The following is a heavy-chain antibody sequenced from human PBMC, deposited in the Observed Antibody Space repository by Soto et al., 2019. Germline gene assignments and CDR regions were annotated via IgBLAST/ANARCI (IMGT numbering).Heavy chain of an antibody. CDR2: ISYDGSNK. Sequence: PGGSLRLSCAASGFTFSSYAMHWVRQAPGKGLEWVAVISYDGSNKYYADSVKGRFTISRDNSKNTLYLQMNSLRAEDTAVYYCARPDYGGNSYFDYWGQGTLVTVSS. J-gene: IGHJ4*02. CDR1: GFTFSSYA. D-gene: IGHD4-17*01. V-gene: IGHV3-30-3*01. CDR3: ARPDYGGNSYFDY.